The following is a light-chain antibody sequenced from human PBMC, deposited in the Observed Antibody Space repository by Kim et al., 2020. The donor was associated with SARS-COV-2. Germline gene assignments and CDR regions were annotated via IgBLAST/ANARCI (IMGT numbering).Light chain of an antibody. J-gene: IGLJ2*01. CDR3: CSYAGNYPLL. CDR2: GVT. CDR1: YKYVGGYNY. Sequence: SVTISCTGTYKYVGGYNYVSWYQQHPGTAPKLLIYGVTEWPSGVPDRFSGSKSGSTASLTISGLQAEDEADYYCCSYAGNYPLLFGGGTQLTVL. V-gene: IGLV2-11*03.